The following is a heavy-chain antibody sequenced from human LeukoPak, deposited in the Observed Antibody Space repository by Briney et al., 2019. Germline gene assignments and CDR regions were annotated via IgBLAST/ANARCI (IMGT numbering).Heavy chain of an antibody. Sequence: GGSLRLSCAASGFTFSNYWMSWVRQAPGKGLEWVANIKQDGSEKYYVNSVKGRFTISRDNAKNSLYLQMNSLRAEDTAVYYCARDGTGTPYDYWGQGTLVTVSS. CDR2: IKQDGSEK. CDR3: ARDGTGTPYDY. V-gene: IGHV3-7*01. J-gene: IGHJ4*02. D-gene: IGHD1-7*01. CDR1: GFTFSNYW.